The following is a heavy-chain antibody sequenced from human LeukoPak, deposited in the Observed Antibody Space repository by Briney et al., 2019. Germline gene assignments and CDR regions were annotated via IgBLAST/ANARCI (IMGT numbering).Heavy chain of an antibody. CDR3: AKGGVKYYDILTGYYIDWFDP. CDR1: GFTFSSYA. Sequence: GGSLRLSCAASGFTFSSYAMSWVRQAPGKGLEWVSAISGGGGSTYYADSVKGRFTISRDNSKNTLYLQMNSLRAEDTAVYYCAKGGVKYYDILTGYYIDWFDPWGQGTLVTVSS. V-gene: IGHV3-23*01. D-gene: IGHD3-9*01. J-gene: IGHJ5*02. CDR2: ISGGGGST.